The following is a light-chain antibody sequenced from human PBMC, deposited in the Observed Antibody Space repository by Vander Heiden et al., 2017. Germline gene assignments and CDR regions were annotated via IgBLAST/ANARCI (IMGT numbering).Light chain of an antibody. Sequence: DIQMTQSPSSLSASVGDRVTITCQAGQDISNYLNWYQQKPGKAPKLLIYDASKLETGVPSRFSGSGSGTDFTFTISSLQPEDIATYYCQQYDNLPLTCGGGTKVEIK. CDR1: QDISNY. V-gene: IGKV1-33*01. CDR2: DAS. J-gene: IGKJ4*01. CDR3: QQYDNLPLT.